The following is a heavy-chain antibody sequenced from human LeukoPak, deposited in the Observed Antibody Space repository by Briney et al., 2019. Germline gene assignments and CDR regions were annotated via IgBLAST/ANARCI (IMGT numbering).Heavy chain of an antibody. V-gene: IGHV1-18*01. D-gene: IGHD6-13*01. Sequence: ASVKVSCKASGGTFSSYAISWVRQAPGQGLEWMGWISAYNGNTNYAQKLQGRVTMTTDTSTSTAYMELRSLRSDDTAVYYCARDPVAAPNDYWGQGTLVTVSS. J-gene: IGHJ4*02. CDR2: ISAYNGNT. CDR1: GGTFSSYA. CDR3: ARDPVAAPNDY.